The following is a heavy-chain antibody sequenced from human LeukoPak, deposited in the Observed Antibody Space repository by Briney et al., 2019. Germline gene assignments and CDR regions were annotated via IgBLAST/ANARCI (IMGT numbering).Heavy chain of an antibody. CDR2: INHSGST. V-gene: IGHV4-34*01. Sequence: PSETLSLTCAVYGGSFSGYYWSWIRQPPGKGLEWVGEINHSGSTNYNPSLKSRVTISVDTSKNQFSLKLSSVTAADTAVYYCAGVNREMATITPWGQGTLVTVSS. D-gene: IGHD5-24*01. J-gene: IGHJ4*02. CDR3: AGVNREMATITP. CDR1: GGSFSGYY.